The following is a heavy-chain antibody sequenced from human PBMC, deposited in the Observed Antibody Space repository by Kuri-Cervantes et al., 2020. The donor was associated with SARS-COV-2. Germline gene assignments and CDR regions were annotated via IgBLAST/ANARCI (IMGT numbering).Heavy chain of an antibody. V-gene: IGHV3-69-1*01. D-gene: IGHD6-13*01. CDR3: ARDGAAKAPLFDF. CDR1: GFTFSDYY. CDR2: ISSSSTI. Sequence: ETLSLTCAASGFTFSDYYMNWVRQAPGKGLEWVSSISSSSTIYYADSVKGRFTISRDNAKNSLYLQMNSLRAEDTAVYYCARDGAAKAPLFDFWGQGSLVTVSS. J-gene: IGHJ4*02.